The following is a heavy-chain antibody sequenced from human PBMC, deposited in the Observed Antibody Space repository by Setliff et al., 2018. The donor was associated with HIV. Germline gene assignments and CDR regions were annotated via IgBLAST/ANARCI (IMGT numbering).Heavy chain of an antibody. D-gene: IGHD3-22*01. V-gene: IGHV1-8*02. J-gene: IGHJ6*03. CDR2: MNPNSGNT. CDR3: ARARRDSYDRGRRNHYYIDV. Sequence: ASVKVSCKASGYTFSSYDINWVRQATGQGLEWMGWMNPNSGNTGYAQKFQGRVTMTRDTSIGTAYMELNDLKFEDTAVYYCARARRDSYDRGRRNHYYIDVWGKGTPVTVSS. CDR1: GYTFSSYD.